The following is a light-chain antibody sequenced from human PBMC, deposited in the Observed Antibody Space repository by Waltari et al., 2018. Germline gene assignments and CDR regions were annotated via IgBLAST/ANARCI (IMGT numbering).Light chain of an antibody. CDR2: HAS. Sequence: EVVLTQSPGSLSLSPGERATLSCRASQSVSKYLAWYQQKPGQAPRLLIYHASSRATGIPDRFSGSWFGTDFSLTISRLEPEDFAVYFCQKYDSLPATFGQGTKVEIE. CDR1: QSVSKY. CDR3: QKYDSLPAT. J-gene: IGKJ1*01. V-gene: IGKV3-20*01.